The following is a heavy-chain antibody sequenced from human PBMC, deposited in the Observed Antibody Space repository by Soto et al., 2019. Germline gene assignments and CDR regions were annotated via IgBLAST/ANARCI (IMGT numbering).Heavy chain of an antibody. D-gene: IGHD3-22*01. J-gene: IGHJ4*02. CDR3: VKDLYFYHSSAYRSVY. V-gene: IGHV3-64D*06. Sequence: PGGSLRLSCSASGFTFSNYAMHWVRQAPGKGLEYVSAIYSNGGSTFYADSVRGRFTISRDNSKNTLYLQMSSLRAEDTAVYYCVKDLYFYHSSAYRSVYCGQGPLVTV. CDR1: GFTFSNYA. CDR2: IYSNGGST.